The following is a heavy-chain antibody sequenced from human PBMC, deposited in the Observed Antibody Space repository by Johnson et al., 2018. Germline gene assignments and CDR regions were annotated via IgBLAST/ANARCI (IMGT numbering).Heavy chain of an antibody. CDR3: AKDLRRFLVWLSSPPVGDAFDF. V-gene: IGHV3-21*01. CDR2: ISSSSSYI. D-gene: IGHD3-3*01. J-gene: IGHJ3*01. Sequence: VQLVESGGGLVKPGGSLRLSCAASGFTFSSYSMHWVRQAPGKGLEWVSSISSSSSYIYYADSVKGRLTISRDNAKNSLYLQMNSLRAEDTAVYYGAKDLRRFLVWLSSPPVGDAFDFWGQGTLVTVSS. CDR1: GFTFSSYS.